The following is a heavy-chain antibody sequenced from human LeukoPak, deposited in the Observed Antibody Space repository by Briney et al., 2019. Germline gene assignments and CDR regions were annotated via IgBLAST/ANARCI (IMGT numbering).Heavy chain of an antibody. CDR3: TREGLDY. J-gene: IGHJ4*02. CDR2: KNPNSGSS. CDR1: GYTFTNYD. V-gene: IGHV1-8*01. Sequence: GASVKVSCKASGYTFTNYDINWVRQATGQGLEWMGYKNPNSGSSAYAQKFQGRVTITTDASISTAYMEVSGLRSEDTALYYCTREGLDYWGQGTLDTVSS.